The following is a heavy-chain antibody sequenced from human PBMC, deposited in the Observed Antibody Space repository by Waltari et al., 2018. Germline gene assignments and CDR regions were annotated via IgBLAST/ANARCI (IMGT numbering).Heavy chain of an antibody. Sequence: QVQLQQWGAGLLKPSETLSLTCAVYGGSFSGYYWSWIRQPPGKGLEWIGEIERSESINYTPSLKSRVTISVDTSKNQFSLKLSSVTAADTAVYYCASGHASGSYYDYWGQGTLVTVSS. D-gene: IGHD3-10*01. CDR2: IERSESI. J-gene: IGHJ4*02. V-gene: IGHV4-34*01. CDR3: ASGHASGSYYDY. CDR1: GGSFSGYY.